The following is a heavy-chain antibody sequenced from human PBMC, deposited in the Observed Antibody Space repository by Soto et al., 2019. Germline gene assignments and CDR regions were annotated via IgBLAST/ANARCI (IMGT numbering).Heavy chain of an antibody. CDR2: IYTSGST. Sequence: QVQLQESGPGLVKPSETLSLTCTVSGGSISSYYWSWIRQPAGKGLEWIGRIYTSGSTNYNPSLKSRVTMSVDTSKNQFSLKLSSVTAADTAVYYCARLRQMKTMVRGAYYYYGMDVWGQGTTVTVSS. CDR3: ARLRQMKTMVRGAYYYYGMDV. J-gene: IGHJ6*02. CDR1: GGSISSYY. D-gene: IGHD3-10*01. V-gene: IGHV4-4*07.